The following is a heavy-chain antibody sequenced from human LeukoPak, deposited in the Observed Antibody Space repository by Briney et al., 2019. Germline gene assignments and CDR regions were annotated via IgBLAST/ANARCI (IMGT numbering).Heavy chain of an antibody. Sequence: SETLSLTCAVYGGSLSVSYWSWIRQPPGKGLEWIGEINHSGSADYNPSLKSRVTLSIDKSKNQFSLNLNSVTAADTAVYYCARARRDSGYYKVDYWGQGTLVTVSS. CDR3: ARARRDSGYYKVDY. V-gene: IGHV4-34*01. CDR2: INHSGSA. CDR1: GGSLSVSY. J-gene: IGHJ4*02. D-gene: IGHD3-3*01.